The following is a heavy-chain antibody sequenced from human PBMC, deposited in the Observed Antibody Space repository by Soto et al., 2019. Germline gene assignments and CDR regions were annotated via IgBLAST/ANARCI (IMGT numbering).Heavy chain of an antibody. J-gene: IGHJ4*02. Sequence: SETLSLTCTVSGGSINSYYWSWIRQPPGKGLEWIGYMYYTGITIYNPSLKGRVTTSVDTSKNQFSLTLTSVTAADTAVYYCASLSSGGSGWGQGTLVTVSS. CDR3: ASLSSGGSG. D-gene: IGHD2-15*01. V-gene: IGHV4-59*01. CDR2: MYYTGIT. CDR1: GGSINSYY.